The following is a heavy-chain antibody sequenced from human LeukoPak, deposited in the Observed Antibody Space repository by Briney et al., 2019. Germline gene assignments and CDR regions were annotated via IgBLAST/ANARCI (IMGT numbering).Heavy chain of an antibody. D-gene: IGHD2-21*01. CDR1: GFTFSSYA. CDR2: ISYDGSNK. V-gene: IGHV3-30-3*01. CDR3: ARGNNSDCVDY. Sequence: PGGSLRLSCAASGFTFSSYAMSWVRQAPGKGLEWVAVISYDGSNKYYADSVKGRFTISRDNSKNTLYLQMNSLRAEDTAVYYCARGNNSDCVDYWGQGTLVTVSS. J-gene: IGHJ4*02.